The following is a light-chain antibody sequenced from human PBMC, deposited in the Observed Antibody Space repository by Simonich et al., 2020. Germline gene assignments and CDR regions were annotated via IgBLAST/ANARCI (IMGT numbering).Light chain of an antibody. CDR2: DFS. V-gene: IGLV2-14*01. Sequence: QSALTQPASVSGSPGQSITISCTGTSSDVGGYNYVSWYQQHPGKAPKILIYDFSKRPPGVSNRFSGSKSGNTASRTISGLQAEDEADYYCSSYTSSSTLVFGGGTKLTVL. CDR1: SSDVGGYNY. CDR3: SSYTSSSTLV. J-gene: IGLJ2*01.